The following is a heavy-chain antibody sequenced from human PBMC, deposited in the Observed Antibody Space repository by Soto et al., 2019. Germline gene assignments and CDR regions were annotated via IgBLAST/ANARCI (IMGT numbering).Heavy chain of an antibody. CDR2: VYRSGAA. D-gene: IGHD6-19*01. Sequence: SETLSLTCTVSGYSISTGYYWAWVRQSPGKGLEWIGSVYRSGAAYYSPTLKSRVTISVDTSKNQFSLHLKSVTAADAAVYYCARDYSYALDGAGYFDFWGQGTLVTVSS. CDR3: ARDYSYALDGAGYFDF. J-gene: IGHJ4*02. CDR1: GYSISTGYY. V-gene: IGHV4-38-2*02.